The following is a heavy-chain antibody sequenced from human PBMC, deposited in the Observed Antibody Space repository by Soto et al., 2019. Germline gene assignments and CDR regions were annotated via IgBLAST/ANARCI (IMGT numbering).Heavy chain of an antibody. D-gene: IGHD6-13*01. CDR3: ARLRAAAGTRGGPPHP. J-gene: IGHJ5*02. Sequence: PGESLKISCKGSGYSFTSYWIGWVRQMPGKGLEWMGIIYPGDSDTRYSPSFQGQVTISADKSISTAYLQWSSLKASDTAMYYCARLRAAAGTRGGPPHPWGQGTLVTVSS. CDR1: GYSFTSYW. V-gene: IGHV5-51*01. CDR2: IYPGDSDT.